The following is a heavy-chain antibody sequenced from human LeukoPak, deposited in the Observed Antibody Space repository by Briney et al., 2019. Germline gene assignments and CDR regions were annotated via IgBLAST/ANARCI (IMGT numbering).Heavy chain of an antibody. Sequence: SQTLSLTCAIAGDSVSSISAAWNSIRQSPSRGLEWLGRTYYRSKWYNDYAASVKSRLIINPDTSKNQFSLQLNSVTPEDTAVYYCARDNGGNSGFDYWGQGTLVTVSS. CDR3: ARDNGGNSGFDY. V-gene: IGHV6-1*01. CDR1: GDSVSSISAA. CDR2: TYYRSKWYN. D-gene: IGHD4-23*01. J-gene: IGHJ4*02.